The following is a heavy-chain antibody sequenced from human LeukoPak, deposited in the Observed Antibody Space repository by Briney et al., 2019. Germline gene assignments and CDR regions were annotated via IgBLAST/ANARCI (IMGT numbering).Heavy chain of an antibody. Sequence: GGSLRLSCAASGFTFSDYYMSWIRQAPGKGLEWVSYISSSGSTIYYADSVKGRFTISRDNAKNSLYLQMNSLRAEDTAVYYCARDMLGITIFGVVISHAFDIWGQGTMVTVSS. V-gene: IGHV3-11*01. CDR2: ISSSGSTI. CDR3: ARDMLGITIFGVVISHAFDI. D-gene: IGHD3-3*01. J-gene: IGHJ3*02. CDR1: GFTFSDYY.